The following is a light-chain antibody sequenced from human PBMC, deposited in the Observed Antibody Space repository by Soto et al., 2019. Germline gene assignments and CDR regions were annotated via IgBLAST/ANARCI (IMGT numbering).Light chain of an antibody. CDR1: VSVSSSF. J-gene: IGKJ1*01. CDR3: QQYDTSPWT. V-gene: IGKV3-20*01. Sequence: EIVLTQSPGTLSLSPGEGTTLSCRARVSVSSSFLAWYQQKPGQAPRLLIYGASSRATGIPDRFSGSGSGTDFTLTISKLEPEDFAVYYCQQYDTSPWTFGQGTKVEIK. CDR2: GAS.